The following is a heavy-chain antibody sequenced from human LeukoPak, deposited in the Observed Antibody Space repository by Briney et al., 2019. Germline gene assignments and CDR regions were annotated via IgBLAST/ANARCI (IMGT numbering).Heavy chain of an antibody. CDR1: GFTFSSYW. D-gene: IGHD3-10*01. Sequence: GSLRLSCAASGFTFSSYWMHWVRQAPGKGLVWVSRINSDGSSTSYADSVKGRFTISRDNAKNTLYLQMNSLRAEDTAVYYCASNRLLWFGELYPPNYYYYYMDVWSKGTTVTVSS. CDR3: ASNRLLWFGELYPPNYYYYYMDV. J-gene: IGHJ6*03. CDR2: INSDGSST. V-gene: IGHV3-74*01.